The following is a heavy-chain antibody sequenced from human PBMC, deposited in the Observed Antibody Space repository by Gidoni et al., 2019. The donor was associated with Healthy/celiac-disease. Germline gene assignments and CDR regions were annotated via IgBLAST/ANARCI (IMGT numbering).Heavy chain of an antibody. CDR2: IRSKAYGGTT. CDR1: GFTFGDYA. J-gene: IGHJ4*02. Sequence: EVQLVESGGGLVQPGRSLRLSCTASGFTFGDYAMSWVRQAPGKGLEWVGFIRSKAYGGTTEYAASVKGRFTISRDDSKSIAYLQMNSLKTEDTAVYYCTRSRYPDWGQGTLVTVSS. V-gene: IGHV3-49*04. D-gene: IGHD1-1*01. CDR3: TRSRYPD.